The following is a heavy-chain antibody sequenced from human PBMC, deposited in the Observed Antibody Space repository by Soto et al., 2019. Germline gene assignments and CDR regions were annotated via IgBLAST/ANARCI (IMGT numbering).Heavy chain of an antibody. CDR3: ARDREYYYDSSGNYYYHYGMDV. CDR1: GYTFTNYG. D-gene: IGHD3-22*01. V-gene: IGHV1-18*04. Sequence: QVQLVESGAEVKKPGASVKVSCKASGYTFTNYGISWVRQAPGQGLEGMGWISGYNGNRKYAQKFQGRVTMTTDTPTNTAYMDLRSLGSDDTAVYYCARDREYYYDSSGNYYYHYGMDVWGQGTTVTVS. CDR2: ISGYNGNR. J-gene: IGHJ6*02.